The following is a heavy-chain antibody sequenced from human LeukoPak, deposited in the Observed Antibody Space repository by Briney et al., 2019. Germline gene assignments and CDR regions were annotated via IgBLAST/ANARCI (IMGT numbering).Heavy chain of an antibody. CDR3: AKLSQLLRVFDY. CDR2: ISGSGGST. J-gene: IGHJ4*02. V-gene: IGHV3-23*01. D-gene: IGHD2-2*01. CDR1: GFTFSSYA. Sequence: GGSLRLSCAASGFTFSSYAMSWVRQAPGKGLVWVSAISGSGGSTYYADSVKGRFTISRDNSKNTLYLQMNSLRAEDTAVYYCAKLSQLLRVFDYWGQGTLVTVSS.